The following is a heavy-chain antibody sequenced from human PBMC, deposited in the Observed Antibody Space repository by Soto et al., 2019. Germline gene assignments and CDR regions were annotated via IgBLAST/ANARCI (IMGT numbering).Heavy chain of an antibody. D-gene: IGHD3-22*01. CDR1: GYTFTSYD. Sequence: ASVKVSCKASGYTFTSYDINWVRQATGQGLEWMGWMNPNSGNTGYAQKFQGRVTMTRNTSISTAYMELSSLRSDDTAVYYCALRRLRDSMDFDYWGQGTLVTVS. CDR2: MNPNSGNT. V-gene: IGHV1-8*01. CDR3: ALRRLRDSMDFDY. J-gene: IGHJ4*02.